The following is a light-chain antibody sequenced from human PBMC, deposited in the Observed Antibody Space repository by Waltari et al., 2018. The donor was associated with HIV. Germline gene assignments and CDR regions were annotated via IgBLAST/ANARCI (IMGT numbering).Light chain of an antibody. CDR3: NSYTSISTWV. J-gene: IGLJ3*02. CDR2: EVS. Sequence: QSALPQPASVSGSPGQSITISCTGSSSDVGRYRYVSWYQQHPGKAPKLMIYEVSNRPAGVSHRFSGSKSGNTASLTISGLQPEDEADYYCNSYTSISTWVFGGGTKLTVL. CDR1: SSDVGRYRY. V-gene: IGLV2-14*01.